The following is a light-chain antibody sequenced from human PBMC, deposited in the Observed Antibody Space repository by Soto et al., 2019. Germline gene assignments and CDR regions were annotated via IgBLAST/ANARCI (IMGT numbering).Light chain of an antibody. J-gene: IGKJ4*01. CDR3: QQYGSSPLT. Sequence: EIVMTQSPATLSVSPGEIVTLSFSASQSVSSDLAWYQHKPGQAPRLLIYGASSRATGIPDRFSGSGSGTDFTLTISRLEPEDFAVYYCQQYGSSPLTFGGGTKVDIK. V-gene: IGKV3-20*01. CDR1: QSVSSD. CDR2: GAS.